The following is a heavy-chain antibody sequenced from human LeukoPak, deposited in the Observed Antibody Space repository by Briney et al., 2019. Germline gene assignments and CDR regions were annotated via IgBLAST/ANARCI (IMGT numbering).Heavy chain of an antibody. CDR1: GGSISSSSYY. V-gene: IGHV4-39*01. Sequence: PSETLSLTCTVSGGSISSSSYYWGWIRQPPGKGLEWIGSIYYSGSTYYNPSLKSRVTISVDTSKNQFSLKLSSVTAADTAVYYCARSRFLEWLLSTDAAFDIWGQGTMVTVSS. J-gene: IGHJ3*02. CDR3: ARSRFLEWLLSTDAAFDI. D-gene: IGHD3-3*01. CDR2: IYYSGST.